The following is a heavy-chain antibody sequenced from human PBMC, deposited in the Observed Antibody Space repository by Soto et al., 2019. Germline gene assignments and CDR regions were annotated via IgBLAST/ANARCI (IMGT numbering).Heavy chain of an antibody. J-gene: IGHJ3*02. CDR3: ARASYLDPAFDI. D-gene: IGHD2-2*03. V-gene: IGHV1-8*01. Sequence: QVQLVQSGAEVKRPGASVKGSCKASGYTFTSYDFNWVRQAPGQGLEWMGWGNPNSGNTDYAQKFQGRVTMTRNTSIRTAYMELSSLRSEDTAVYYCARASYLDPAFDIWGQGTMVTVSS. CDR2: GNPNSGNT. CDR1: GYTFTSYD.